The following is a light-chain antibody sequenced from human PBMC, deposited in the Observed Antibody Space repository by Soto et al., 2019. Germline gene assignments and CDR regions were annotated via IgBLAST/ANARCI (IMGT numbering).Light chain of an antibody. Sequence: DIQMTQSPSSVSASVGDRVIITCRASQDLSRWLAWYQQKAGKAPQLLIYATSTVQSGVPSRFSGSGSGTEYTLTISSLQPEDFETYYCQQANSFPLTLGGGTRVEIK. J-gene: IGKJ4*01. CDR3: QQANSFPLT. V-gene: IGKV1-12*01. CDR1: QDLSRW. CDR2: ATS.